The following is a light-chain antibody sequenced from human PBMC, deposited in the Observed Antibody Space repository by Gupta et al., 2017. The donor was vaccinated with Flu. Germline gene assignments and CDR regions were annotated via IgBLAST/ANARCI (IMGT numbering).Light chain of an antibody. CDR3: QQYGSPHRFT. V-gene: IGKV3-20*01. CDR1: QTVSNSY. CDR2: GAS. Sequence: EIVLTQSPGTLSLSPGERAILSCRASQTVSNSYLAWYQQKPGQAPRLLIYGASSRATGIPDRFSGSGSGTDFTLTISRLEPEDFAVYYCQQYGSPHRFTFGPGTKVDIK. J-gene: IGKJ3*01.